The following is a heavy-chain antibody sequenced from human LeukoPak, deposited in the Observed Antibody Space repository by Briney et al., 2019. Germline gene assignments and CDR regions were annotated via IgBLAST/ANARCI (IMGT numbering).Heavy chain of an antibody. D-gene: IGHD5-24*01. CDR3: ARGKGYNYPFSYYYGMDV. CDR2: NYYSGST. J-gene: IGHJ6*02. Sequence: SETLSLTCTVSGGSIGTYYWTWIRQAPGKGLEWIGYNYYSGSTNYNPSLKSRVTISVDTSKNQFSLRLSSVTAADTAVYYCARGKGYNYPFSYYYGMDVWGQGTTVIVSS. CDR1: GGSIGTYY. V-gene: IGHV4-59*01.